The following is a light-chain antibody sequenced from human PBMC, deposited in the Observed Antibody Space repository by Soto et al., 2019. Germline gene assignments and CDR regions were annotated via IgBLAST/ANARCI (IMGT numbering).Light chain of an antibody. V-gene: IGKV1-5*03. CDR1: QTISSW. J-gene: IGKJ1*01. Sequence: ITMTQSPSTLSGSVGDRVTVTCRASQTISSWLAWYQQKPGKAPKLLIYKASTLKSGVPSRFSGSGSGTEFTLTISSLQPDDFATYYCQHYNSYSEAFGQGTKVDIK. CDR3: QHYNSYSEA. CDR2: KAS.